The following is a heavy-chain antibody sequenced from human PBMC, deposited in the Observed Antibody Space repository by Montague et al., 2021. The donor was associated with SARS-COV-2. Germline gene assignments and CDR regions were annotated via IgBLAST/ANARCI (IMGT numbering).Heavy chain of an antibody. D-gene: IGHD3-10*01. J-gene: IGHJ6*02. CDR1: GFTVTDTY. CDR3: ARDKFYYNSVSYAMDL. CDR2: FYAGGDT. Sequence: SLRLSCAASGFTVTDTYMTWVRQPPGKGLEWVSVFYAGGDTYYADSVKGRFTIFRDSSNLYLQMNNLRAEDTAVYYCARDKFYYNSVSYAMDLWGQGTTVTVSS. V-gene: IGHV3-53*01.